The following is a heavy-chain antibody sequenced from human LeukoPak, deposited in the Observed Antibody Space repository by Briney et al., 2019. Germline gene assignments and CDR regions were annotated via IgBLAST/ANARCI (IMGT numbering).Heavy chain of an antibody. J-gene: IGHJ3*02. Sequence: PSETLSLTCTVSGGSISNYYWTWIRQPAGKGLEWIGRIYPSGSTNYNPSLKSRVTISVDTSKNQFSLKLSSVTAADTAVYYCASSGYPEDAFDIWGQGTMVTVSS. CDR2: IYPSGST. CDR1: GGSISNYY. CDR3: ASSGYPEDAFDI. V-gene: IGHV4-4*07. D-gene: IGHD3-22*01.